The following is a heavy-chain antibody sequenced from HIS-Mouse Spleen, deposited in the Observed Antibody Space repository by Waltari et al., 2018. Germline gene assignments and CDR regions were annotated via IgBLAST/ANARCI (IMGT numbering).Heavy chain of an antibody. V-gene: IGHV3-21*01. CDR1: GFTFSSYS. J-gene: IGHJ4*02. D-gene: IGHD3-9*01. CDR2: ISSSSSYI. CDR3: ASLYYDILTGYYRDY. Sequence: EVQLVESGGGLVKPGGSLRLSCAASGFTFSSYSMNWVRQAPGKGLEWCASISSSSSYIYYADSVKGRFTISRDNAKNSLYLQMNSLRAEDTAVYYCASLYYDILTGYYRDYWGQGTLVTVSS.